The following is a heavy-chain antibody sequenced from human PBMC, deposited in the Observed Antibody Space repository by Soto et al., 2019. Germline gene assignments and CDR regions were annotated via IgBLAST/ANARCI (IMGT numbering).Heavy chain of an antibody. J-gene: IGHJ4*02. CDR2: IYYSGST. Sequence: SETLSLTCTVSGGSIGTYYWSWIRQPPGKGLEWIGYIYYSGSTNYNPSLKSRVTISVDTSKNQFSLKLSSVTAADTAVYYCARYDGRYWGQGTLVTVSS. V-gene: IGHV4-59*01. CDR1: GGSIGTYY. D-gene: IGHD3-16*01. CDR3: ARYDGRY.